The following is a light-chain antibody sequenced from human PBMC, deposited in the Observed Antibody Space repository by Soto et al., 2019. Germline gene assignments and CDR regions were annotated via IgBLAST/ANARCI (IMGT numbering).Light chain of an antibody. CDR1: SSDVGAHNF. V-gene: IGLV2-14*01. CDR3: SSYTSSSTF. CDR2: EVS. J-gene: IGLJ1*01. Sequence: QSVLTQPASVSGSPGQAITISCSGSSSDVGAHNFVSWYQHHPGKAPKLMIYEVSNRPSGVSNRFSGSKSGNTASLTISGLQAEDEADYYCSSYTSSSTFFGTGTKVTVL.